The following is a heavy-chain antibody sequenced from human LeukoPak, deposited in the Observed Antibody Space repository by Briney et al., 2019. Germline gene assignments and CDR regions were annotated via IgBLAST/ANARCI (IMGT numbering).Heavy chain of an antibody. V-gene: IGHV3-30-3*01. D-gene: IGHD3-22*01. CDR1: GFTFSSHA. J-gene: IGHJ3*02. CDR2: ISYDGSNK. CDR3: AKGGYYDSSGYSIDAFDI. Sequence: GGSLRLSCAASGFTFSSHAMVWVRQAPGKGLEWVSFISYDGSNKVHADSVMGRFTISRDNSKNTLYLQMNSLRAEDTAVYYCAKGGYYDSSGYSIDAFDIWGQGTMVTVSS.